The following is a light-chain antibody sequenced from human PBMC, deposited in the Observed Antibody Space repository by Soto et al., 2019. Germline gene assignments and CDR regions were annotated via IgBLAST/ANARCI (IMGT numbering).Light chain of an antibody. CDR3: QQLNSYPLT. J-gene: IGKJ5*01. V-gene: IGKV1-5*01. Sequence: DIQMTQSPSTLSASVGDRVTITCRASQSISSGLAWYQQKPGKAPDLLIYDASSLESGVPSRFSGSGSGTEFTLTISSLQPDDFATYYCQQLNSYPLTFGQGTRLEIK. CDR2: DAS. CDR1: QSISSG.